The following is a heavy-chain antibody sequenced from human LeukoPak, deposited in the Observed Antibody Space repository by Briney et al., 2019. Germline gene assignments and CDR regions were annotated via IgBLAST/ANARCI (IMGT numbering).Heavy chain of an antibody. CDR1: GYDFAGYW. V-gene: IGHV5-51*01. D-gene: IGHD3-22*01. Sequence: GESLKISCQVSGYDFAGYWIAWVRQMPGKGLEWMGIIYPGDSDTRYSPSFQGQVTISADKSISTAYLQWSSLKASDTAMYYCARPHYYDSSGYLTGFDYWGQGTLVTVSS. CDR2: IYPGDSDT. J-gene: IGHJ4*02. CDR3: ARPHYYDSSGYLTGFDY.